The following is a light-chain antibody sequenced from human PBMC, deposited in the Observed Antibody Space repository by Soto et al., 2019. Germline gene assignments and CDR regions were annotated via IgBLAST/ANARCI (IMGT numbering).Light chain of an antibody. Sequence: EIVLTQSPGTLSLSPGERATLSCRASQSVSKNYLAWYQQKPGQAPRLLIYGASNRATGIPDRFIVSGSGTDFTLPIRRMEPEDFAVDDCQQYGSSGTFGQGTKVDIK. CDR3: QQYGSSGT. CDR2: GAS. CDR1: QSVSKNY. J-gene: IGKJ1*01. V-gene: IGKV3-20*01.